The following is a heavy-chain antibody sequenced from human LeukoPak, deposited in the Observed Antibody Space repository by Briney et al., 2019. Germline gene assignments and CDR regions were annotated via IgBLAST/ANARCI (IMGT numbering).Heavy chain of an antibody. CDR2: ISAWGDNT. CDR3: ARTYSSGWYLEYYFDY. Sequence: GGSLRLSCAASGFTFSAYAMSWVRQAPGKGLEWVSGISAWGDNTYSADSVRGRFTISRDNSKNTLYLQMNSLRVEDMAVYYCARTYSSGWYLEYYFDYWGQGTLVTVSS. V-gene: IGHV3-23*01. J-gene: IGHJ4*02. CDR1: GFTFSAYA. D-gene: IGHD6-19*01.